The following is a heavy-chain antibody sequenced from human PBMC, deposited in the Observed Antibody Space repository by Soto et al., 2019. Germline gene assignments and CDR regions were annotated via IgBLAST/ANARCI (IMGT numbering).Heavy chain of an antibody. CDR3: ARSRANFGVASYYYYGMDV. CDR2: IDPSDSYT. CDR1: GYSLTSYW. D-gene: IGHD3-3*01. Sequence: GESLKISCKGSGYSLTSYWISWVRQMPGKGLAWMGRIDPSDSYTNYSPSFQGPVTISADKSISTAYLQWSSLKASDTAMYYCARSRANFGVASYYYYGMDVWGQGTTVTVSS. V-gene: IGHV5-10-1*01. J-gene: IGHJ6*02.